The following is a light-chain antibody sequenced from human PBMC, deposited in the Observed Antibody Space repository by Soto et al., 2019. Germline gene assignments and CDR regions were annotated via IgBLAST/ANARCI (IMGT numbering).Light chain of an antibody. CDR2: TDS. J-gene: IGLJ1*01. CDR3: CSYAGRYTYV. Sequence: QSVLTQPPSASGTPGQRVTISCSGSSSNIGSSSVNWYQHLPGTAPQLLIYTDSRRPSGVPDRFSGSKSGTSASLTISGPQSEDEAYYYCCSYAGRYTYVFGSGTKVTV. CDR1: SSNIGSSS. V-gene: IGLV1-44*01.